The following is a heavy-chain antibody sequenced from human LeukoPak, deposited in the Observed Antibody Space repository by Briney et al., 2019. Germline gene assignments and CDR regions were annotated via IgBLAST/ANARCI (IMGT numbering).Heavy chain of an antibody. J-gene: IGHJ4*02. CDR1: GGSISSGAYY. V-gene: IGHV4-30-4*08. CDR3: ARHSARGLDY. D-gene: IGHD3-10*02. CDR2: IYYSGST. Sequence: SQTLSLTCTVSGGSISSGAYYWGWIRHHPGKGLEWIGNIYYSGSTYYKSSLKSRLTISVDTSKNQFSLKLSSVTAADTAVYYCARHSARGLDYWGQGTLVTVSS.